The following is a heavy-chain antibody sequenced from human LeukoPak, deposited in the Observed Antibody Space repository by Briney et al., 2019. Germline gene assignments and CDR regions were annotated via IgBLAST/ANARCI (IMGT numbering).Heavy chain of an antibody. D-gene: IGHD1-14*01. CDR3: AREATTFDY. V-gene: IGHV3-48*01. CDR2: ISSSSSTI. J-gene: IGHJ4*02. Sequence: GGSLRLSCAASGFTFSNYWMTWVRQAPGRGLEWVSYISSSSSTIYYADSVKGRFTISRDNAKNSLYLQMNSLRAEDTAVYYCAREATTFDYWGQGTLVTVSS. CDR1: GFTFSNYW.